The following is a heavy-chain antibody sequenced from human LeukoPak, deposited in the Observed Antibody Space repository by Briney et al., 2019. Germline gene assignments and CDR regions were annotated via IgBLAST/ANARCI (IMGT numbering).Heavy chain of an antibody. J-gene: IGHJ6*02. D-gene: IGHD3-10*01. Sequence: ASVTVSCKASGYTFTSYYMHWVRQAPGQGLEWMGIINPSGGSTSYAQKFQGRVTMTRDTSTSTVYMELSSLRSEDTAVYYCASGYYYGSGSSDYYYGMDVRGQGTTVTVSS. CDR1: GYTFTSYY. CDR2: INPSGGST. V-gene: IGHV1-46*01. CDR3: ASGYYYGSGSSDYYYGMDV.